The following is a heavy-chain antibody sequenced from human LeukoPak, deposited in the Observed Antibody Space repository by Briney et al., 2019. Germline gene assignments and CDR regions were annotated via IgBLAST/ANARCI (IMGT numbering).Heavy chain of an antibody. Sequence: GGSLRLSCAASGFTFSSYGMHWVRQAPGKGLEWVAVIWYDGSNKYYADSVKGRFTISRDNSKNTLYLQMNSLRAEDTAVYYCARDHGSGRKGWFDPWGLGTLVTVSS. J-gene: IGHJ5*02. CDR3: ARDHGSGRKGWFDP. CDR1: GFTFSSYG. D-gene: IGHD3-10*01. CDR2: IWYDGSNK. V-gene: IGHV3-33*01.